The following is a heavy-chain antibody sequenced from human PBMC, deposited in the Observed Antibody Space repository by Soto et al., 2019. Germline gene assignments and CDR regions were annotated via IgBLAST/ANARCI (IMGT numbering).Heavy chain of an antibody. D-gene: IGHD6-6*01. V-gene: IGHV1-69*06. CDR3: ARRVVYSSPSGSVGWFDP. CDR1: GGTFSSYA. CDR2: IIPIFGTA. J-gene: IGHJ5*02. Sequence: ASVKVSCKASGGTFSSYAISWVRQAPGQGLEWMGGIIPIFGTANYAQKFQGRVTITADKSTSTAYMELSSLRSEDTAVYYCARRVVYSSPSGSVGWFDPWGQGTLVTVSS.